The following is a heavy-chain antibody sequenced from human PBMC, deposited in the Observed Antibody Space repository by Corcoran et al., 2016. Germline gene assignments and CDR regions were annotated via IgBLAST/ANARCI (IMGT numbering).Heavy chain of an antibody. V-gene: IGHV1-46*01. CDR3: AREFSGYSTRYYYYYGMDV. Sequence: QVLLVQSGAEVKKPGASVRVSCKASGSTFITNFIHWVRQAPGQGLEWMGAINPSGGSANYAQKVQGRVAMTRDTSTSTVYREMSNLTSDDTAGYYCAREFSGYSTRYYYYYGMDVWGQGTTVTVSS. CDR2: INPSGGSA. D-gene: IGHD2-8*01. CDR1: GSTFITNF. J-gene: IGHJ6*02.